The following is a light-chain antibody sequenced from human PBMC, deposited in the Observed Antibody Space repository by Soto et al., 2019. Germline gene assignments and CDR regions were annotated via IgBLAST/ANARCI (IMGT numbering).Light chain of an antibody. V-gene: IGKV3-15*01. CDR2: GAS. J-gene: IGKJ1*01. CDR1: QSISDT. Sequence: EIVMTQSPATLSVSQGGRATLSCRASQSISDTLAWYQKKPGQPPRRLIYGASTRATGIPARFSGSGSGTDFTLTISSLEPGDFAVYYCQQRSNWWTFGQGTKVDI. CDR3: QQRSNWWT.